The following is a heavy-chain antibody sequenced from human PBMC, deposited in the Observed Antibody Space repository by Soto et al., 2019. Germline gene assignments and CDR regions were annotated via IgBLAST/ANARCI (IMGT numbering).Heavy chain of an antibody. CDR2: IYYTGTT. V-gene: IGHV4-39*02. J-gene: IGHJ4*02. Sequence: LSLTCTVSGGSISNANCHWAWIRQSPGRGLEWIGNIYYTGTTYYNPSLNSRGTISVDTSKNYFSLKLNSVTAADTAMYYCARASVLRVTIGNNYYFDYWGQGTLVTVSS. CDR1: GGSISNANCH. CDR3: ARASVLRVTIGNNYYFDY. D-gene: IGHD2-21*02.